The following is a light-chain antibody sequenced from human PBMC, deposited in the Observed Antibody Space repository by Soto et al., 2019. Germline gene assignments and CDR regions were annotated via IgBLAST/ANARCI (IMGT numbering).Light chain of an antibody. V-gene: IGKV1-9*01. CDR3: QQLSGYPLN. CDR1: QDITSF. CDR2: AAS. Sequence: DIQLTQSPSFLSASEGDRVTFTCRASQDITSFLAWYQQKPGKAPKLLIYAASTLQSGVPSRFSGSGFGTEFALTINSLQPEDFATYYCQQLSGYPLNFGGGTTVEI. J-gene: IGKJ4*01.